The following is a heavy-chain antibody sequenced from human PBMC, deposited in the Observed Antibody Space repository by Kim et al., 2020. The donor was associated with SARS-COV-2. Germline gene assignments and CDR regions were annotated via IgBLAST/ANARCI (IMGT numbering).Heavy chain of an antibody. V-gene: IGHV4-59*01. CDR2: VHYSGSS. Sequence: SETLSLTCTVSNGSIRGYYWSWIRQPPGKGLEWIGYVHYSGSSNYNRSLKGRVTLLVDTSKNQFSLKVTSVTAADTAVYYCARVDSTGWTIDYWGQGTLVTVSS. CDR1: NGSIRGYY. J-gene: IGHJ4*02. CDR3: ARVDSTGWTIDY. D-gene: IGHD6-19*01.